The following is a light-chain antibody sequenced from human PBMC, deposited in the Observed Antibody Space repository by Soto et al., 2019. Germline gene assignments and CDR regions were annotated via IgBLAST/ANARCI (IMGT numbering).Light chain of an antibody. J-gene: IGKJ1*01. CDR1: QSVSSN. CDR2: GAS. Sequence: EIVMTQSPATLSVSPGERATLSCRASQSVSSNLARYQQKHGQAPRLLIYGASTRATDIPARFSGSGSGTEFTLTISSLQSEDFAVYYCQQYNNWPRTFGQGTKVEIK. V-gene: IGKV3-15*01. CDR3: QQYNNWPRT.